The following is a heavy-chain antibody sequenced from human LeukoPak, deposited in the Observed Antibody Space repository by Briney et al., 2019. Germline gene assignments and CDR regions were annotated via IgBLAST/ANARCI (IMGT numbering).Heavy chain of an antibody. J-gene: IGHJ6*02. CDR1: GFTFSNAW. D-gene: IGHD2-15*01. CDR2: ISYDGSNK. V-gene: IGHV3-30-3*01. CDR3: ARDLFCSGGSCYHTIHYGMDV. Sequence: GGSLRLSCAASGFTFSNAWMNWVRQAPGKGLEWVAVISYDGSNKYYADSVKGRFTISRDNSKNTLYLQMNSLRAEDTAVYYCARDLFCSGGSCYHTIHYGMDVWGQGTTVTVSS.